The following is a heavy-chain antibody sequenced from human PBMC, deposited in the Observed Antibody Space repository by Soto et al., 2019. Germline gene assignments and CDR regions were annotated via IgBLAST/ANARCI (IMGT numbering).Heavy chain of an antibody. Sequence: GASVKVSCKASGYTFTSCAMHWVRQAPGQRLEWMGWINAGNGNTKYSQKFQGRVTITRDTSASTAYMELSSLRSEDTAVYYCARGGPWGDYVHLYYHYGMDAWGPGTKVTVYS. V-gene: IGHV1-3*01. CDR3: ARGGPWGDYVHLYYHYGMDA. CDR1: GYTFTSCA. D-gene: IGHD4-17*01. J-gene: IGHJ6*02. CDR2: INAGNGNT.